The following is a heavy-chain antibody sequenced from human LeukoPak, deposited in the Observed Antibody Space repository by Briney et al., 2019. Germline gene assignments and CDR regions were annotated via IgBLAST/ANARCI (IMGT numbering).Heavy chain of an antibody. J-gene: IGHJ4*02. CDR3: ARHLDYYDSSGYRYYFDY. V-gene: IGHV4-39*01. Sequence: NTSETLSLTCTVSGGSISSSSCYWGWIRQPPGKGLEWIGSIYYSGSTYYNPSLKSRVTISVDTSKNQFSLKLSSVTAADTAVYYCARHLDYYDSSGYRYYFDYWGQGTLVTVSS. CDR2: IYYSGST. CDR1: GGSISSSSCY. D-gene: IGHD3-22*01.